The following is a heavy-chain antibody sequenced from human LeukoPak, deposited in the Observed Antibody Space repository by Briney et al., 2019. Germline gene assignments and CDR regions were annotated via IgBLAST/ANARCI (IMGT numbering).Heavy chain of an antibody. CDR3: ARQTAMGRSGDY. Sequence: GESLKISCKGSGYRFTDYWIGWVRQMPGKGLEWMGIIDPSDSETRYTPSFQGQVTISADKSLSTAYLQWNSLKASDTAMYYCARQTAMGRSGDYWGQGTLVIVSS. CDR1: GYRFTDYW. J-gene: IGHJ4*02. CDR2: IDPSDSET. D-gene: IGHD5-18*01. V-gene: IGHV5-51*01.